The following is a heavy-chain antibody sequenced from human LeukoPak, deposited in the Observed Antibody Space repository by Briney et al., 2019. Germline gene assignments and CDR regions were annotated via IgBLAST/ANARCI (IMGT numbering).Heavy chain of an antibody. CDR1: GYTFTDYY. J-gene: IGHJ4*02. Sequence: GASVKVSCKASGYTFTDYYIHWMRQAPGQGLEWMGWINPANGDTKYAQNFQGRLTMTRVTSISTAYMDLNRLTTGDTAFYYCARDTRLAYTGNDMPGYWGQGTLVTVSS. V-gene: IGHV1-2*02. D-gene: IGHD1-1*01. CDR3: ARDTRLAYTGNDMPGY. CDR2: INPANGDT.